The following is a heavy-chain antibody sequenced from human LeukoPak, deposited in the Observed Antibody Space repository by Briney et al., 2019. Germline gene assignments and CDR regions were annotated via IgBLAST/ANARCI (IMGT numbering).Heavy chain of an antibody. Sequence: GSLRLSCAASGFTFSSYAMSWVRQAPGKGLEWVSAISSSSSYIYYADSVKGRFTISRDNAKNSLYLQMNSLRAEDTAVYYCASPLGSGDAFDIWGQGTMVTVSS. V-gene: IGHV3-21*01. J-gene: IGHJ3*02. CDR1: GFTFSSYA. CDR3: ASPLGSGDAFDI. D-gene: IGHD3-10*01. CDR2: ISSSSSYI.